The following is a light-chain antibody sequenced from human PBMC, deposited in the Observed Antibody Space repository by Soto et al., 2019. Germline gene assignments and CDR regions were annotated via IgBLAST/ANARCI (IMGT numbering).Light chain of an antibody. V-gene: IGLV1-44*01. CDR3: SSYTSNSRV. J-gene: IGLJ1*01. CDR1: SSNIGSNT. Sequence: QSVLTQPPSASGTPGQRVTISCSGSSSNIGSNTVNWYQQLPGTAPKLLIYSNNQRPSGVPDRFSGSKSGTSASLAISGLQSEDEAIYFCSSYTSNSRVFGTGTKVTVL. CDR2: SNN.